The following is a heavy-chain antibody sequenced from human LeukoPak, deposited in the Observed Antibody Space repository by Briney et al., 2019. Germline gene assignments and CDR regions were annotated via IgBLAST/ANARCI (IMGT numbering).Heavy chain of an antibody. J-gene: IGHJ4*02. CDR1: GFTFSSYV. CDR3: AKGRRSGSNYNSFDY. D-gene: IGHD3-10*01. CDR2: ISGGGDRT. V-gene: IGHV3-23*01. Sequence: GRSLRLSCAVSGFTFSSYVMTWVRQAPGKGLEWVSGISGGGDRTYYADSVKGRFTISRDNSKNTLYLQMNSLRAEDTAVYYCAKGRRSGSNYNSFDYWGQGTLVSVSS.